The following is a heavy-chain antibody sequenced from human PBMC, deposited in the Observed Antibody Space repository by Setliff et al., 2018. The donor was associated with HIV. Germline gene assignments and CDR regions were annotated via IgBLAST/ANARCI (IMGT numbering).Heavy chain of an antibody. V-gene: IGHV4-38-2*01. J-gene: IGHJ4*02. CDR2: IYHSGST. D-gene: IGHD6-6*01. CDR3: ARSNELIAARYFDY. Sequence: PSETLSLTCAVSGYSISSGYYWGWIRQPPGKGLEWIGSIYHSGSTYYNPSLKSRVTISVDTSKNQFSLRLSSVTAADTAVYYCARSNELIAARYFDYWGQGTLVTVSS. CDR1: GYSISSGYY.